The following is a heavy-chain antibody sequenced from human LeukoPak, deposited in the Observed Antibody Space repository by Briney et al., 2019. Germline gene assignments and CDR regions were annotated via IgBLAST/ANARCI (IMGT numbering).Heavy chain of an antibody. CDR3: ARDSSATVATSYGMDV. J-gene: IGHJ6*02. CDR1: GFTFSNYA. V-gene: IGHV3-30-3*01. Sequence: PGRSLRLSCAASGFTFSNYAMHWVRQAPGKGLEWVAVISYDGSNKYYADSVKGRFTISRDNSKNTLYLEMNSLRTEDTAVYYCARDSSATVATSYGMDVWGQGTTVTVSS. CDR2: ISYDGSNK. D-gene: IGHD4-17*01.